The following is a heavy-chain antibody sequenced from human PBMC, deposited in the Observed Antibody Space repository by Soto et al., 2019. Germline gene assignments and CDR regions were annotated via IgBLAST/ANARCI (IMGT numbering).Heavy chain of an antibody. J-gene: IGHJ6*02. CDR3: AKSRDAYNFYFYYGMDV. V-gene: IGHV3-30*18. D-gene: IGHD2-2*01. CDR1: GFTFSNYG. CDR2: ILYDGSNK. Sequence: LRLSCAASGFTFSNYGMHWVRQTPGKGLEWVALILYDGSNKYYGDSVKGRFTISRDNSKNTLYLQVSSLRAEDTAVYYCAKSRDAYNFYFYYGMDVWGQGTTVTVSS.